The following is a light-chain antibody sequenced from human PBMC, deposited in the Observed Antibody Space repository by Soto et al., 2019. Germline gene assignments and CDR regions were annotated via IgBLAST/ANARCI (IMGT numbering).Light chain of an antibody. V-gene: IGLV2-14*01. CDR2: EVT. CDR3: SSYTSNRGV. J-gene: IGLJ1*01. CDR1: SSDVGGYNF. Sequence: QSALTQPASVSGSPGHSITISCTGTSSDVGGYNFVAWYQQHPGKAPKLIIYEVTNRPSGVSDRFSGSKSGNTASLTISGLQAEDESDYYCSSYTSNRGVFGTGTKVTVL.